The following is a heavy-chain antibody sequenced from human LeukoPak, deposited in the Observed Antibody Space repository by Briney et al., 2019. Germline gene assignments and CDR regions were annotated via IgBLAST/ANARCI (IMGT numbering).Heavy chain of an antibody. D-gene: IGHD6-13*01. V-gene: IGHV3-21*01. CDR1: GFTFSSYN. CDR2: ISSSRSYI. J-gene: IGHJ4*02. Sequence: GGSLRLSCAASGFTFSSYNMNWVRQAPGKGLEWVSFISSSRSYIYYADSVKGRFTISRDNAKNSLYLQMNSLRAEDTAVYYCARDTDSWYFDYWGQGTLVTVSS. CDR3: ARDTDSWYFDY.